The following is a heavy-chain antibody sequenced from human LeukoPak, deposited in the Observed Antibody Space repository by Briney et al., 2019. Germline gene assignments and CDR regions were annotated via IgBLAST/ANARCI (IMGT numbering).Heavy chain of an antibody. Sequence: SQTLSLTCTVSGVSISSGDYYWSWLRQPPGKALEWLGYMYYSGSTYYNPSLKGRVIISLDTSKNQLSLKLSSVTAADTAVYYCARPYYYDSRIDPWGQGTLVTVSS. CDR2: MYYSGST. CDR3: ARPYYYDSRIDP. J-gene: IGHJ5*02. V-gene: IGHV4-30-4*01. D-gene: IGHD3-22*01. CDR1: GVSISSGDYY.